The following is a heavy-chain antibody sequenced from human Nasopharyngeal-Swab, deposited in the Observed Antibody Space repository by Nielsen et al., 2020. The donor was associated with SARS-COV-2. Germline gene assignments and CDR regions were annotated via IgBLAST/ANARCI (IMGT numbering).Heavy chain of an antibody. V-gene: IGHV1-8*01. D-gene: IGHD4-17*01. CDR3: ARGGYGDYLGYYYYMDG. CDR2: MNPNSGNT. CDR1: GYTLTSYD. J-gene: IGHJ6*03. Sequence: ASVKVSCKASGYTLTSYDINWVRPASAQGIEWMGWMNPNSGNTGYAQKFQGRVTMTRNTSISTAYMELSSLRSEDTAVYYCARGGYGDYLGYYYYMDGWGKGTTFTVSS.